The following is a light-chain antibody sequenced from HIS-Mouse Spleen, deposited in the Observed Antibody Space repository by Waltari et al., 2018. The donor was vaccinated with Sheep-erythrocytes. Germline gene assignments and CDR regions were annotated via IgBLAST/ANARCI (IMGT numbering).Light chain of an antibody. CDR1: SSAVGGYDY. J-gene: IGLJ1*01. V-gene: IGLV2-11*01. CDR3: CSYAGSYTYV. CDR2: DVS. Sequence: QSALTHPRSVSGSPGQSVPISCTGTSSAVGGYDYVPWYQQHPGKAPNLMIYDVSKRPSGVPDRFSGSKSGNTASLTISGLQAEDEADYYCCSYAGSYTYVFGTGTKVTVL.